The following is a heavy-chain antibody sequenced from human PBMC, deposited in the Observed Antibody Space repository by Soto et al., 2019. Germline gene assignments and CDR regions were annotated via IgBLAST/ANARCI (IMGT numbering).Heavy chain of an antibody. CDR1: DGSINSDY. V-gene: IGHV4-59*12. CDR2: ILYTGST. J-gene: IGHJ6*03. Sequence: QVRLQESGPGLVKPSETLSLTCTVSDGSINSDYWSWIRQPPGKGLEWNGYILYTGSTKYNPSLNSRVPISLDKSTNHFSLNLTSVTAADTAVYYCARGHSYYCIDFWGRGTTFTVSS. CDR3: ARGHSYYCIDF.